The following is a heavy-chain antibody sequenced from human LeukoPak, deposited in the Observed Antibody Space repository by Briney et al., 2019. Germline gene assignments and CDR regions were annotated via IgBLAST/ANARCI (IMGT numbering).Heavy chain of an antibody. V-gene: IGHV4-31*03. Sequence: SETLSLTCTVSGGSISSGGYYWSWIRQHPGKGLEWIGYIYYSGSTYYNPSLRSRVTISVDTSKNQFSLKLSSVTAADTAVYYCATMTIFRVVIDDVWGKGTTVTVSS. CDR1: GGSISSGGYY. J-gene: IGHJ6*04. CDR3: ATMTIFRVVIDDV. D-gene: IGHD3-3*01. CDR2: IYYSGST.